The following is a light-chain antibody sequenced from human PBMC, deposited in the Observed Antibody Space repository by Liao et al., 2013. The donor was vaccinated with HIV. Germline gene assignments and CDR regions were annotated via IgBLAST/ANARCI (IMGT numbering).Light chain of an antibody. Sequence: SYALTQPPSVSVSPGQTASIPCSGDRLGDKYACWYQQKPGQSPVLVIYQDTKRPSGIPERFSGSNSGKTATLTIGRVEAGDEADYYCQVWDSGSDHPVVFGGGTKLTVL. J-gene: IGLJ2*01. CDR3: QVWDSGSDHPVV. CDR2: QDT. CDR1: RLGDKY. V-gene: IGLV3-1*01.